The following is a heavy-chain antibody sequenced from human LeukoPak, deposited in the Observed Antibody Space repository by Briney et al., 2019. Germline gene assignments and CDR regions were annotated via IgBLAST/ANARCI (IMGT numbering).Heavy chain of an antibody. CDR2: INPNRCDT. CDR1: GYTFTGYY. V-gene: IGHV1-2*02. CDR3: ASGVVDSPNDY. Sequence: ASVKVSCKASGYTFTGYYMHWVRQAPGQGLEWMGWINPNRCDTNYAQKFQGRVTMTRDTSISTAYMELSRLRSDDTAVYYCASGVVDSPNDYWGQGTLVTVSS. J-gene: IGHJ4*02. D-gene: IGHD2-2*01.